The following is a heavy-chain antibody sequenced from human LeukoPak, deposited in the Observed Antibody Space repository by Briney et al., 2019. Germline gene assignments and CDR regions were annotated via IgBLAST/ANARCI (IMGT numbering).Heavy chain of an antibody. Sequence: GGSLRLSCAASGFTFTSYSMNWVRQAPGKGLEWVSTISGGGGSTYYADSVKGRFTISRDNSKNTLYLQVNSLRAEDTAVYYCAKGGKWDVTPFDDWGQGTLVTVSS. CDR3: AKGGKWDVTPFDD. V-gene: IGHV3-23*01. CDR1: GFTFTSYS. J-gene: IGHJ4*02. CDR2: ISGGGGST. D-gene: IGHD1-26*01.